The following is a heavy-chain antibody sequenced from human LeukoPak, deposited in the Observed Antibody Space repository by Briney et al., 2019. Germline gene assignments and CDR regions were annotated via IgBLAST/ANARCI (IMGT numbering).Heavy chain of an antibody. CDR2: IYHSGST. V-gene: IGHV4-4*02. CDR1: GGSISSSNW. J-gene: IGHJ4*02. Sequence: SGTLSLTCAVSGGSISSSNWWSWVRQPPGKGLEWIGEIYHSGSTNYDPSLKSRVTISVDKSKNQCSLKLSSVTAADTAVYYCASLRYSGYDLWWGTDYWGQGTLVTVSS. CDR3: ASLRYSGYDLWWGTDY. D-gene: IGHD5-12*01.